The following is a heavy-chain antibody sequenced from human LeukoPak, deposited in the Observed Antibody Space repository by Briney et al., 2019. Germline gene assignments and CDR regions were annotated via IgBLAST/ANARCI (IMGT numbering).Heavy chain of an antibody. J-gene: IGHJ6*03. CDR1: GYTFTGYY. V-gene: IGHV1-2*02. Sequence: ASVKVSCKASGYTFTGYYMHWVRQAPGQGLEWMGWINPNSGGTNYAQKFQGRVTMTRDTSISTAYMELSRLRSDDTAVYYCARGFTAAAGTNYCYYYYMDVWGKGTTVTVSS. D-gene: IGHD6-13*01. CDR3: ARGFTAAAGTNYCYYYYMDV. CDR2: INPNSGGT.